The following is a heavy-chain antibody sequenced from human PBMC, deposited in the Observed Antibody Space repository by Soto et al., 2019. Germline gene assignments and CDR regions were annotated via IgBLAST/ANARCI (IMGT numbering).Heavy chain of an antibody. J-gene: IGHJ4*02. Sequence: SETLSLTCTVSGGSISSSSYYWGWIRQPPGKGLEWIGSIYYSGSTNYNPSLKSRVTISVDTSKNQFSLKLSSVTAADTAVYYCARHTIAAAPFDYWGQGTLVNVSS. CDR2: IYYSGST. D-gene: IGHD6-13*01. V-gene: IGHV4-39*01. CDR1: GGSISSSSYY. CDR3: ARHTIAAAPFDY.